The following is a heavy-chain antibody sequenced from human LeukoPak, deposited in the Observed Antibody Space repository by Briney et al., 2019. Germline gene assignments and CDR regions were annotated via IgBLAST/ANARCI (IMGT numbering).Heavy chain of an antibody. CDR3: ARLQTGLSGYFDWLLYDFDY. Sequence: SETLSLTCTVSGGSISSSSYYWGWIRQPPGKGLEWIGSIYYSGSTYYNPSLKSRVTISVDTYKNQFSLKLSSVTAADTAVYYCARLQTGLSGYFDWLLYDFDYWGQGTLVTVSS. D-gene: IGHD3-9*01. CDR1: GGSISSSSYY. V-gene: IGHV4-39*01. CDR2: IYYSGST. J-gene: IGHJ4*02.